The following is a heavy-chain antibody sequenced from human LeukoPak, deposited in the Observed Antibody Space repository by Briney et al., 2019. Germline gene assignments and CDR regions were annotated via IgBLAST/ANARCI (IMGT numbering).Heavy chain of an antibody. J-gene: IGHJ4*02. Sequence: SETLSLTCTVSGGTICSSSYYGGWIRQPPGKGLEWIGSIYYSGSTYYNPSLKSRVTISVDTSKNQFSLKLSSVTAADTAVYYCARATDSGYYWGQGTLVTVSS. CDR1: GGTICSSSYY. CDR2: IYYSGST. D-gene: IGHD1-26*01. V-gene: IGHV4-39*01. CDR3: ARATDSGYY.